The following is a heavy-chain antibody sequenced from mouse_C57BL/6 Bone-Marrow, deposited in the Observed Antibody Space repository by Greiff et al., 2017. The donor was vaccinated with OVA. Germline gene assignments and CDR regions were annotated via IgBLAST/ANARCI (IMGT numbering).Heavy chain of an antibody. CDR1: GYAFSSSW. J-gene: IGHJ2*01. Sequence: QQSGPELVKPGASVKISCKASGYAFSSSWMNWVKQRPGKGLEWIGRIYPGDGDTNYNGKFKGKATLTADKSSSTAYMQLSSLTSEDSAVYFCARGSGPDYWGQGTTLTVSS. D-gene: IGHD4-1*01. V-gene: IGHV1-82*01. CDR2: IYPGDGDT. CDR3: ARGSGPDY.